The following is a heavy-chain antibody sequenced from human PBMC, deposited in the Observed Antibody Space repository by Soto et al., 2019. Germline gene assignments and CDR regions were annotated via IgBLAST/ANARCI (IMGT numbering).Heavy chain of an antibody. V-gene: IGHV1-3*04. Sequence: GASEKVSCKASGYTFTDYAMHWVRQAPGQRLEWMGWINTGNGNTKFSLKFQGRVTITRDTSATTAYMELTSLRSEDTAVYYCAKGSRMWTPDYWGQGTLVTVSS. CDR3: AKGSRMWTPDY. CDR2: INTGNGNT. D-gene: IGHD2-21*01. J-gene: IGHJ4*02. CDR1: GYTFTDYA.